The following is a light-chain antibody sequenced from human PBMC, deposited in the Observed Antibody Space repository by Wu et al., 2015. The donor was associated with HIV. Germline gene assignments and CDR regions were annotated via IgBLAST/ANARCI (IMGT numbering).Light chain of an antibody. V-gene: IGKV1-NL1*01. CDR3: QQFNSYPRIT. CDR1: QGINNY. CDR2: DAF. J-gene: IGKJ5*01. Sequence: DIQMTQSPSSLSSSVGGSVTFTCRASQGINNYLAWYQRQPGKAPKLLVFDAFKLESGVPSRFSGSGSGTDYTLTINGLRPEDFATYYCQQFNSYPRITFGQGTRLEIK.